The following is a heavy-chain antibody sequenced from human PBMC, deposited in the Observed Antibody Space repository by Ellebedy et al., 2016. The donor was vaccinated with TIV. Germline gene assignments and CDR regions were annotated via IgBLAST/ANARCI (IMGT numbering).Heavy chain of an antibody. CDR1: GYTFTANY. Sequence: ASVRVSCKASGYTFTANYVHWVRQAPGQSLEWMGWINPDSGGTNFAQNFQGRVSMTRAASINTFYMQLTRLQSDDTAVYYCSRVRRGSSGMDVWGQGTTVTVSS. D-gene: IGHD1-1*01. CDR3: SRVRRGSSGMDV. J-gene: IGHJ6*02. V-gene: IGHV1-2*02. CDR2: INPDSGGT.